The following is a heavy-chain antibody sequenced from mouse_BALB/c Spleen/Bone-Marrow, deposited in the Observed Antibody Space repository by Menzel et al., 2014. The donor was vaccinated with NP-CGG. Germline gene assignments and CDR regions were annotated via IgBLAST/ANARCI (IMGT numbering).Heavy chain of an antibody. J-gene: IGHJ3*01. CDR2: ISDGGSYT. CDR1: GFTFSDYY. Sequence: EVQVVESGGGLVKPGGSLKLSCAASGFTFSDYYMYWVRQTPEKRLEWVATISDGGSYTYYPDSVKGRFTVSRDNAKNNLYLRMSSLKSEDTAMYYCARRWFAYWGQGTLVTVSA. CDR3: ARRWFAY. V-gene: IGHV5-4*02.